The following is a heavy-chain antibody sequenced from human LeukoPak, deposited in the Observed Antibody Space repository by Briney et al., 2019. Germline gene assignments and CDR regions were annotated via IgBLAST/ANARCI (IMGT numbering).Heavy chain of an antibody. Sequence: PSETLSLTCNESGGSISGHYWGWIRQPPGKGLEWIGFIYYSGSTNDNPSLKSRVSGSTNYNPSLKSRVTMSVEASENQFSLKLSSLTAADTAVYYCARAPPDFWTPSYYFDYWGQGSLVTVSS. D-gene: IGHD3/OR15-3a*01. CDR1: GGSISGHY. CDR2: IYYSGST. CDR3: ARAPPDFWTPSYYFDY. J-gene: IGHJ4*02. V-gene: IGHV4-59*11.